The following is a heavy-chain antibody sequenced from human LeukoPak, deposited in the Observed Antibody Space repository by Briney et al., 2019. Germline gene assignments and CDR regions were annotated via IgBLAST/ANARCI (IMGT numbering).Heavy chain of an antibody. CDR3: AKERYYYDSSGYLFDY. CDR1: GFSLSSYA. CDR2: ISYDGSNK. J-gene: IGHJ4*02. D-gene: IGHD3-22*01. Sequence: GGSLRLSCAASGFSLSSYAIHWVRQAPGKGLEWVAVISYDGSNKYYADSVKGRFTISRDNSKNTLYLQMNSLRAEDTAVYYCAKERYYYDSSGYLFDYWGQGTLVTVSS. V-gene: IGHV3-30-3*01.